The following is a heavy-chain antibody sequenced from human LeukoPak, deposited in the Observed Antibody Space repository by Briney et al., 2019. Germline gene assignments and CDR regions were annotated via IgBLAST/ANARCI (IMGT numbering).Heavy chain of an antibody. CDR3: EVWFGELLSPFDY. D-gene: IGHD3-10*01. Sequence: GGSLRLSCAASGFTFSSYGMHWVRQAPGKGLEWVAVISYDGSNKYYADSVKGRFTISRDNSKNTLYLQVNSLRAEDTAVYYCEVWFGELLSPFDYWGQGTLVTVSS. V-gene: IGHV3-30*03. CDR2: ISYDGSNK. CDR1: GFTFSSYG. J-gene: IGHJ4*02.